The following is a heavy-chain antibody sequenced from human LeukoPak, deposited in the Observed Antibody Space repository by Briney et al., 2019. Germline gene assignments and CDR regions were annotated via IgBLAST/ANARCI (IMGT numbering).Heavy chain of an antibody. V-gene: IGHV5-51*01. D-gene: IGHD4-17*01. Sequence: GESLKISCKGSGYSFTSYWIGWVRQMPGKGLEWMGIIYPGDSDTRYTPSFQGQVTISADNSISTAYLQWSSLKASGTAMYLCARLASMTTVRLTDYWGQGSLVTVSS. J-gene: IGHJ4*02. CDR2: IYPGDSDT. CDR1: GYSFTSYW. CDR3: ARLASMTTVRLTDY.